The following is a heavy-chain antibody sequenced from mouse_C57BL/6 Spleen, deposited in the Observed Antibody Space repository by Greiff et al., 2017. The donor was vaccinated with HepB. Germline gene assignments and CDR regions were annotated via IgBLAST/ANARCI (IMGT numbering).Heavy chain of an antibody. CDR2: ISDGGSYT. CDR3: ARRPYYSNSLFDY. J-gene: IGHJ2*01. D-gene: IGHD2-5*01. CDR1: GFTFSSYA. Sequence: EVMLVESGGGLVKPGGSLKLSCAASGFTFSSYAMSWVRQTPEKRLEWVATISDGGSYTYYPDNVKGRVTISRDNAKNNLYLQMSHLKSEDTAMYYCARRPYYSNSLFDYWGQGTTLTVSS. V-gene: IGHV5-4*03.